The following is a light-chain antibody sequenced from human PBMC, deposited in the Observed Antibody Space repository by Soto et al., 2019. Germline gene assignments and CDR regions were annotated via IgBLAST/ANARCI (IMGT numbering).Light chain of an antibody. J-gene: IGLJ3*02. CDR2: DVT. V-gene: IGLV2-14*03. CDR1: SSDVGGYNY. CDR3: SSYRSGSTVL. Sequence: QSALTQPASVSGSPGQSITISCTGTSSDVGGYNYVSWYQQHPGKAPKLIIYDVTNRPSGVSDRFSGSKSGNTASLTISGLQAEDEADYYCSSYRSGSTVLFGGGTKLTVL.